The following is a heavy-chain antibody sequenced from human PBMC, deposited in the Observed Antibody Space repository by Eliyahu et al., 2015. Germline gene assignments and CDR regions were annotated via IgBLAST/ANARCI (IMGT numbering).Heavy chain of an antibody. CDR2: IGSSATT. D-gene: IGHD3-16*01. CDR1: XXXXSHR. Sequence: EVQLLESGGGLVQPGGSLRLSLCSLRXXXXSHRLCWVRQXPGKGVEWVSSIGSSATTYYADSVKGRFTISRDNSKDTVYLQMNSLGAEDTALYYCMKYIGGSAYAGGDYWGQGIPVTVSS. V-gene: IGHV3-23*01. CDR3: MKYIGGSAYAGGDY. J-gene: IGHJ4*02.